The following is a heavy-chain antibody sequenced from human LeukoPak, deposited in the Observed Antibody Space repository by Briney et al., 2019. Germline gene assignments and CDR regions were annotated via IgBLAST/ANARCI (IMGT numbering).Heavy chain of an antibody. J-gene: IGHJ4*02. CDR1: GYTFIAYY. Sequence: VASVKVSCKASGYTFIAYYMHWVRQAPGQGLEWMGWINPNSGGTNYAQKFQGRVTMTRDTSISTVYMELSRLRSDDTAVYHCARDSCSSTSCLSIDDYWGQGTLVTVSS. D-gene: IGHD2-2*01. CDR3: ARDSCSSTSCLSIDDY. V-gene: IGHV1-2*02. CDR2: INPNSGGT.